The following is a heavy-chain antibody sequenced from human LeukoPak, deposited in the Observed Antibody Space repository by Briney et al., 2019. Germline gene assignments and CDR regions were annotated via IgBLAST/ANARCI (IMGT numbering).Heavy chain of an antibody. D-gene: IGHD5-18*01. CDR3: ARDGGDPATSFES. CDR1: GGTFSSYS. CDR2: ISSSSSYI. V-gene: IGHV3-21*01. Sequence: PWGSLRLSCAASGGTFSSYSMNWVRQAPGKGLEWVSSISSSSSYIYYADSVKGRFTISTGNAKNSLYLQMNSLRAEDTAVYYCARDGGDPATSFESWGQGTLVTVSS. J-gene: IGHJ4*02.